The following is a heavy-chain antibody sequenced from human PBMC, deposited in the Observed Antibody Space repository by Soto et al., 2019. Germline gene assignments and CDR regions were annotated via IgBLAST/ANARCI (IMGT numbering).Heavy chain of an antibody. J-gene: IGHJ6*02. Sequence: PSETLSLICTVSGGSISSYYWSWIRQPPGKGLEWIGYIYYSGSTNYNPSLKSRVTISVDTSKNQFSLKLSSVTAADTAVYYCARDPGGYCTNGVCPYGMDVWGQGTTVTVSS. CDR3: ARDPGGYCTNGVCPYGMDV. D-gene: IGHD2-8*01. CDR1: GGSISSYY. CDR2: IYYSGST. V-gene: IGHV4-59*01.